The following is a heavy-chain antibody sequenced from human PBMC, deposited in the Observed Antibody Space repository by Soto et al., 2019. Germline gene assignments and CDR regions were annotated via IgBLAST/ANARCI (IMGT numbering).Heavy chain of an antibody. D-gene: IGHD3-10*01. CDR3: AGSFKYGSGTYDAFDI. CDR2: IIPIFGTA. J-gene: IGHJ3*02. Sequence: QVQLVQSGAEVRQPGSSVKVSCKASGGAFSNYAISWVRQAPGQGLEWMGGIIPIFGTANYAQKLQGRVTITADESTTTAYMELSSLRSEDTAVYYCAGSFKYGSGTYDAFDIWGQGTVVTVSS. V-gene: IGHV1-69*01. CDR1: GGAFSNYA.